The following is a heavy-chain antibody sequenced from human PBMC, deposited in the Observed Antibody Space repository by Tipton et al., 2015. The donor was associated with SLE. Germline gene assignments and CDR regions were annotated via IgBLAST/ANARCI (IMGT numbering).Heavy chain of an antibody. CDR1: GYSISSGYY. V-gene: IGHV4-38-2*02. Sequence: TLSLSCAVSGYSISSGYYWGWIRQPPGKGLEWIGYIYTSGSTNYNPPLKSRVTLSVDTSKNQFSLKLSSVTAADTAVYYCARERKGNWFDPWGQGTLVTVSS. CDR2: IYTSGST. CDR3: ARERKGNWFDP. J-gene: IGHJ5*02.